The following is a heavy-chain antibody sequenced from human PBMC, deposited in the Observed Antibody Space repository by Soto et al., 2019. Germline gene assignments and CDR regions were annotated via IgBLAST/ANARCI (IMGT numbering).Heavy chain of an antibody. J-gene: IGHJ4*02. CDR3: ARYQYESSGQADEH. CDR2: IYHRGAT. Sequence: PSETLSLTGSVCGYSINRGDYWGWIRQAPGKGLEWIGSIYHRGATYYAPSLKARAAISLDTSNNHFTLRLTSVTVADTAIYYCARYQYESSGQADEHWGQGALVTVSS. D-gene: IGHD3-22*01. V-gene: IGHV4-38-2*01. CDR1: GYSINRGDY.